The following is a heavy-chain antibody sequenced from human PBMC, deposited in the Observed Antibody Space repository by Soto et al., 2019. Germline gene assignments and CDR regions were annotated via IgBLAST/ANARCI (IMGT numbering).Heavy chain of an antibody. CDR3: ARGNIVGDQDWFDP. J-gene: IGHJ5*02. D-gene: IGHD2-15*01. CDR1: GYTFTSYD. Sequence: ASVKVSCKASGYTFTSYDINWVRQATGQGLEWMGWMNPNSGNTGYAQKYQGRVTMTRNTSISTAYMELSSLRSEDTAVYYCARGNIVGDQDWFDPWGQGTLVTVSS. V-gene: IGHV1-8*01. CDR2: MNPNSGNT.